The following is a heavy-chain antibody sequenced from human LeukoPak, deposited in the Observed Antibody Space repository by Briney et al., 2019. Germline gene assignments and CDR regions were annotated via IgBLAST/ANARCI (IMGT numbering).Heavy chain of an antibody. CDR2: ISYDGSNK. Sequence: GGSLRLSCAASGFTFSSYAMHWVRQAPDKGLEWVAVISYDGSNKYYADSVKGRFTISRDNAKNSLYLQLNSLRAEDTAVYYCARSRFYFDYWGQGTLVTVSS. CDR3: ARSRFYFDY. CDR1: GFTFSSYA. J-gene: IGHJ4*02. V-gene: IGHV3-30-3*01.